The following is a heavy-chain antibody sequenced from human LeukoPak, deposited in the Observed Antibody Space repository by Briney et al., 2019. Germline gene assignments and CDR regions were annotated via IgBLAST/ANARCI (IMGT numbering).Heavy chain of an antibody. CDR2: VDPDSGQT. CDR1: GYPFIPDD. V-gene: IGHV1-8*01. D-gene: IGHD3-10*01. Sequence: ASVKVSCKASGYPFIPDDIGWVRQAPGQGLEWVGWVDPDSGQTASAQKFQGRVTMTRNTSLSTAYMELSSLRSEDTAVYYCARSHGIGELFFTWFEPWGQGTPVTVSS. J-gene: IGHJ5*02. CDR3: ARSHGIGELFFTWFEP.